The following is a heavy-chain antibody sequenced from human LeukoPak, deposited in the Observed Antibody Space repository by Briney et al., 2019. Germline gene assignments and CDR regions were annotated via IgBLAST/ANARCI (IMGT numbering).Heavy chain of an antibody. V-gene: IGHV3-72*01. CDR2: TRNKANSYTT. J-gene: IGHJ4*02. Sequence: GGSLRLSCAASGLTFRNYWMSWVRQAPGKGLEWVGRTRNKANSYTTEYAASVKGRFTISRDDSKNSLYLQMNSLKTEDTAVYYCARVGRVGATNYWGQGTLVTVSS. CDR1: GLTFRNYW. D-gene: IGHD1-26*01. CDR3: ARVGRVGATNY.